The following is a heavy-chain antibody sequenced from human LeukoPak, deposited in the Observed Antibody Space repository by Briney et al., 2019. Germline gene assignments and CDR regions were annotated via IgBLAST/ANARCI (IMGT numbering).Heavy chain of an antibody. Sequence: GRSLRLSCAASGFTFSTYGMLWVRQAPGKGLEWVALIWYDGSNKYYADSVKGRFTISRDNSKNTVYLQMNSLRAEDTAVYYCARVDYDSSGHQVFDYWGQGTLVTVSS. J-gene: IGHJ4*02. CDR2: IWYDGSNK. D-gene: IGHD3-22*01. V-gene: IGHV3-33*08. CDR3: ARVDYDSSGHQVFDY. CDR1: GFTFSTYG.